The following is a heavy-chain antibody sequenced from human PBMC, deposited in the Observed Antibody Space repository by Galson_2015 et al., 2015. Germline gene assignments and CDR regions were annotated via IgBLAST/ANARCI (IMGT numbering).Heavy chain of an antibody. Sequence: LRLSCAASGFTFSNDWMSWLRQPPGKALEWLALIDWDDDKYYSTSLKTRLTISKDTSKNQVVLTMTNMDPVDTATYYCARIKSELKLVIGYRNIAYYYYGMDVWGQGTTVTVSS. CDR3: ARIKSELKLVIGYRNIAYYYYGMDV. V-gene: IGHV2-70*01. J-gene: IGHJ6*02. CDR1: GFTFSNDW. D-gene: IGHD3-9*01. CDR2: IDWDDDK.